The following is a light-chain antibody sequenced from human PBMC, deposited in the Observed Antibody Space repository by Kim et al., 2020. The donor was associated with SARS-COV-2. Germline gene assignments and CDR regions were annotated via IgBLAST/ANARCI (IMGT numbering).Light chain of an antibody. Sequence: ASVGDRVTIPCRASKYITRRLAWYQQKPGKDPKVLISKASTLESGVPLTFSGSGAGTDFTLTISSLQPDDFATYYCKQYDTYPWTFGQGTKVDIK. V-gene: IGKV1-5*03. CDR1: KYITRR. CDR3: KQYDTYPWT. J-gene: IGKJ1*01. CDR2: KAS.